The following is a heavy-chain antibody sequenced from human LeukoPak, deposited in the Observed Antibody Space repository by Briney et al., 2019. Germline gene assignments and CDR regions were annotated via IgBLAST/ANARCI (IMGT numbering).Heavy chain of an antibody. Sequence: SETLSLTCSVSGGLISVYHWIWIRQPPGKGLEFIGYIHYTGSTNYNSSLRSRISISTDTSTHQFSLTMTSVTASDPAAYYCARFQPSWGFDYWGQGILVTVSS. CDR2: IHYTGST. J-gene: IGHJ4*02. CDR3: ARFQPSWGFDY. V-gene: IGHV4-59*01. D-gene: IGHD6-13*01. CDR1: GGLISVYH.